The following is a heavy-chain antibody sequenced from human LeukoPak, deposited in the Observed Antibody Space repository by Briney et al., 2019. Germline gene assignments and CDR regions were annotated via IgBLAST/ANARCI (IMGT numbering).Heavy chain of an antibody. V-gene: IGHV4-59*12. CDR3: ARLNYDFWSGYSIFDY. CDR1: GGSISSYY. J-gene: IGHJ4*02. D-gene: IGHD3-3*01. Sequence: PSETLSLTCTVSGGSISSYYWSWIRQPPGKGLEWIGYIYYSGSTNYNPSLKSRVTMSVDTSKNQFSLKLSSVTAADTAVYYCARLNYDFWSGYSIFDYWGQGTLVTVSS. CDR2: IYYSGST.